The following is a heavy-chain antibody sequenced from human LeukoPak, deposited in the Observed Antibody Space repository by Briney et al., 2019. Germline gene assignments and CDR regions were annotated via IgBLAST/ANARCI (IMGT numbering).Heavy chain of an antibody. CDR3: ARGDQAFDI. V-gene: IGHV4-61*01. J-gene: IGHJ3*02. CDR2: IYYSEITKFNSGIT. Sequence: SETLSLTCTVSGGSISSGSYSWSWIRQPPGKGLEWIGYIYYSEITKFNSGITNYNPSLGSRVTISVDTSKNQFSLKLNSVTAADTAVYYCARGDQAFDIWGEGTMVTVSS. CDR1: GGSISSGSYS.